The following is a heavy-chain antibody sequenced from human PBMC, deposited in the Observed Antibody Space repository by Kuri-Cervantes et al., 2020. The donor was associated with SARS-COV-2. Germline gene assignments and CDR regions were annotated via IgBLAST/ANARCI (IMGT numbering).Heavy chain of an antibody. CDR3: VLGPHSSSWSWYFDL. CDR1: SGSISSSSYY. V-gene: IGHV4-39*01. CDR2: TYYSGST. J-gene: IGHJ2*01. Sequence: GSLRLSCTVSSGSISSSSYYWGWIRQPPGKGLEWIGSTYYSGSTYYNPSLMSRVTILVDTSKNQFSLKLSSVTAADTALYYCVLGPHSSSWSWYFDLWGRGTLVTVSS. D-gene: IGHD6-13*01.